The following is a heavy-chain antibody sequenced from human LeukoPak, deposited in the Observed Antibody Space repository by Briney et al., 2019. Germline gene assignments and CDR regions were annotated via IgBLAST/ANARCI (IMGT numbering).Heavy chain of an antibody. CDR2: IYYSGTT. Sequence: KPSETLSLTCTVSGGSISNDYWSWIRQPPGKGLEWIGYIYYSGTTNYNPSLKSRVTISVDTSKNQFSLKLSSVTAADTAVYYCARGVYIAAAQYGYWGQGTLVTVSS. V-gene: IGHV4-59*01. J-gene: IGHJ4*02. D-gene: IGHD6-13*01. CDR1: GGSISNDY. CDR3: ARGVYIAAAQYGY.